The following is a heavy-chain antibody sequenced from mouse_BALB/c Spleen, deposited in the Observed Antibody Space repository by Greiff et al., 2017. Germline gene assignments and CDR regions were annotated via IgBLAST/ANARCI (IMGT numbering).Heavy chain of an antibody. J-gene: IGHJ1*01. V-gene: IGHV5-15*02. CDR1: GFTFSDYG. D-gene: IGHD1-2*01. CDR2: ISNLAYSI. Sequence: EVMLVESGGGLVQPGGSRKLSCAASGFTFSDYGMAWVRQAPGKGPEWVAFISNLAYSIYYADTVTGRFTISRENAKNTLYLEMSSLRSEDTAMYDCARVLLRPYWYFDVWGAGTTVTVSS. CDR3: ARVLLRPYWYFDV.